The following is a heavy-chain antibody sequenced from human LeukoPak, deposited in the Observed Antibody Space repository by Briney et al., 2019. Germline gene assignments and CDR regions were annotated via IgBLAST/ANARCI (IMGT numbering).Heavy chain of an antibody. J-gene: IGHJ4*02. D-gene: IGHD2-2*01. CDR1: GFTFSSYS. V-gene: IGHV3-21*01. CDR3: ARGSCSSTSCNIDY. CDR2: ISSSSTFI. Sequence: GGSLRLSYAASGFTFSSYSMNWVRQAPGKGLEWVSSISSSSTFIYYADSLKGRFTISRDNAKNSLYLQLNSLGAEDTAVYYCARGSCSSTSCNIDYWGQGTLVTASS.